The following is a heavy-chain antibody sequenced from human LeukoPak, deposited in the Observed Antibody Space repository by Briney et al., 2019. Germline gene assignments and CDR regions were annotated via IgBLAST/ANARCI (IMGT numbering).Heavy chain of an antibody. D-gene: IGHD2-15*01. CDR2: IYPGDSDT. CDR3: ARFVGACSGGSCYSDY. Sequence: GESLKISCKGSGYSFTSYWIGWVRQMPGKGLEWMGIIYPGDSDTRYSPSFQGQVTISADKSINTAYLQWNSLKASDTAMYYCARFVGACSGGSCYSDYWGQGTLVTVSS. V-gene: IGHV5-51*01. J-gene: IGHJ4*02. CDR1: GYSFTSYW.